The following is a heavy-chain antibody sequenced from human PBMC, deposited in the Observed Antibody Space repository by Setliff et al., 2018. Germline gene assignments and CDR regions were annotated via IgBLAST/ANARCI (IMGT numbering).Heavy chain of an antibody. CDR2: TIPIFGTT. CDR3: VREGVDSRSSTDYRYYMDV. CDR1: GGSFRNSG. Sequence: SVKVSCKASGGSFRNSGSGWVRQAPGQGLEWMGGTIPIFGTTDYAQKFRGRVTIITDESTSTAFMQLSSLGSEDTAVYYCVREGVDSRSSTDYRYYMDVWGKGTTVTVSS. D-gene: IGHD3-22*01. J-gene: IGHJ6*03. V-gene: IGHV1-69*05.